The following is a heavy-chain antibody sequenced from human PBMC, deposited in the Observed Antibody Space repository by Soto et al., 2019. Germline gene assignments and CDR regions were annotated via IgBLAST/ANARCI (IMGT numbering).Heavy chain of an antibody. CDR2: IYYSGST. Sequence: PSETLSLTCTVSGGSISSYYWSWIRQPPGKGLEWIGYIYYSGSTNYNPSLKSRVTISVDTSKNQFSLKLSSVTAADTAVYYCARLWTSGYDYIWGSYRQDWPWFDPWGQGTLVTVSS. V-gene: IGHV4-59*08. CDR3: ARLWTSGYDYIWGSYRQDWPWFDP. J-gene: IGHJ5*02. CDR1: GGSISSYY. D-gene: IGHD3-16*02.